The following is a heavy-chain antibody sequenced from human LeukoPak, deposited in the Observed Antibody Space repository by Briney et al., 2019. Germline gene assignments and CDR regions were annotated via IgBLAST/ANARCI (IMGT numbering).Heavy chain of an antibody. J-gene: IGHJ3*02. CDR3: GSGTYYEGSIDI. CDR1: GLIFSYYA. D-gene: IGHD3-10*01. Sequence: PGGSLRLSCAASGLIFSYYAMHWVRHAPGKGLEWVVVISYDGKKTYYADSVKGRFTISRENSKNTLFLQMSSLRAEDRAVYYFGSGTYYEGSIDIWGQGTRVTVSS. CDR2: ISYDGKKT. V-gene: IGHV3-30*04.